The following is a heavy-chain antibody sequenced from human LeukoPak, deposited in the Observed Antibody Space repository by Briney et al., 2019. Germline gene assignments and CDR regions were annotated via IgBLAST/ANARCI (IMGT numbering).Heavy chain of an antibody. D-gene: IGHD3-22*01. CDR1: GYTFTSYG. J-gene: IGHJ5*02. Sequence: SVKVSCKASGYTFTSYGISWVRQAPGQGLEWMGGIIPIFGTANYAQKFQGRVTITADESTSTAYMELSSLRSEDTAVYYCARSYYYDSSGYYPNWFDPWGQGTLVTVSS. V-gene: IGHV1-69*13. CDR3: ARSYYYDSSGYYPNWFDP. CDR2: IIPIFGTA.